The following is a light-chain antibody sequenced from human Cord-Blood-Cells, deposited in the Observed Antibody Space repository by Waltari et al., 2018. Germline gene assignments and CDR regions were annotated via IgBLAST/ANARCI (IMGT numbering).Light chain of an antibody. CDR3: SSYTSSSTI. Sequence: QSALTQPSSVSGSPGQSITISCTGTSSEVVGYNYVSWYQQHPGKAPKLRINDVSIRPLVVSNRFSGSKSGNTASLTISGLQAEDEAYYYCSSYTSSSTIFGGGTKLTVL. CDR1: SSEVVGYNY. V-gene: IGLV2-14*01. CDR2: DVS. J-gene: IGLJ2*01.